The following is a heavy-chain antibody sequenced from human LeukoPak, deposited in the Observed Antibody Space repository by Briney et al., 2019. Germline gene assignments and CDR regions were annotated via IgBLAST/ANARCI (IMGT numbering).Heavy chain of an antibody. V-gene: IGHV1-18*01. CDR2: ISGRNGNT. Sequence: ASVKVSCKTSGFTFINKGFSWVRQAPGQGLEWMGWISGRNGNTKYAQHVQGRVTFTRDTSTSTVYMELRSLRSDDTAMYYCAKDYLPQWLPDDWGQGTLVPVSS. J-gene: IGHJ4*02. CDR3: AKDYLPQWLPDD. CDR1: GFTFINKG. D-gene: IGHD6-19*01.